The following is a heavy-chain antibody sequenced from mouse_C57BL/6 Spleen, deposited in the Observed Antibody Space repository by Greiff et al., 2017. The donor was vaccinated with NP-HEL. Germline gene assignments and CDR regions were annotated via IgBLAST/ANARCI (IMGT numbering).Heavy chain of an antibody. CDR1: GYTFTSYL. Sequence: QVQLQQSGAELVKPGASVKLSCKASGYTFTSYLMQWVKQRPGRGLEWIGRIDPSSGGTNYNEKFKSKATLTVDKPSSTAYMQLSSLTSEDSAVYYGSRSAGYCGSPHFDYWGQGTTLTVSS. J-gene: IGHJ2*01. CDR3: SRSAGYCGSPHFDY. V-gene: IGHV1-72*01. CDR2: IDPSSGGT. D-gene: IGHD1-1*01.